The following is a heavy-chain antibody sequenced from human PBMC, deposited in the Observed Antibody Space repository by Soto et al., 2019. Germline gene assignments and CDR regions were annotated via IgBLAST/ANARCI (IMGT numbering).Heavy chain of an antibody. Sequence: EVQLVESGGGLIQPGGSLRLSCAASGFTVSSNYMSWVRQAPGKGLEWVSVIYSGGSTYYADSVKGRFTISRDNSKNTLYLQMNSLRAEDTAVYYCATPWGREERDAFDIWGQGTMVTVSS. D-gene: IGHD3-16*01. CDR1: GFTVSSNY. V-gene: IGHV3-53*01. CDR2: IYSGGST. CDR3: ATPWGREERDAFDI. J-gene: IGHJ3*02.